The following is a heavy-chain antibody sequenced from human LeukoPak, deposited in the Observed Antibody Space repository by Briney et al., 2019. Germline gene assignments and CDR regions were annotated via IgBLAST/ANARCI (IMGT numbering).Heavy chain of an antibody. Sequence: PGGSESVFCAASGFTFSSYGMLWVRQAPGKGLEWVAVIWYDGSNKYYADSVKGRFTISRDNSKNTVYLQMNSLRAEDTAVYYCANAELEFPFFPKEYWGQGTLVTVSS. CDR1: GFTFSSYG. CDR2: IWYDGSNK. D-gene: IGHD3-3*01. CDR3: ANAELEFPFFPKEY. V-gene: IGHV3-33*06. J-gene: IGHJ4*02.